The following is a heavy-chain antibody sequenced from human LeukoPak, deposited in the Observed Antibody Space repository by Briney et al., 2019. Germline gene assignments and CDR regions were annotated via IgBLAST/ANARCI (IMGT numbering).Heavy chain of an antibody. V-gene: IGHV1-46*01. CDR2: INPSGGST. CDR1: GYTFTSYY. Sequence: ASVKVSCKASGYTFTSYYIHWVRQAPRQGLEWMGIINPSGGSTSYVQKFQGRVTMTRDMSTSTVYMELSSLRSEDTAVYYCARAVVTSPRLAFDIWGQGTMVTVSS. D-gene: IGHD4-23*01. CDR3: ARAVVTSPRLAFDI. J-gene: IGHJ3*02.